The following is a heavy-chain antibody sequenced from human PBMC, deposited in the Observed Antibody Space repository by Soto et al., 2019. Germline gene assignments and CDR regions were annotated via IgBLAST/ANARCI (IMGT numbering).Heavy chain of an antibody. J-gene: IGHJ5*01. V-gene: IGHV4-31*03. Sequence: QLPLQEPGPGLVKPFQTLSLTCSVSGGSITSGGYYWSWIRQVPGKGLEWIGNIYYTGTTYSNAAHQSRLPIPVDNSTCQFSLNLSTMPAADTAVYFCARATTTVPTFDSWGQGTQVTVSP. CDR1: GGSITSGGYY. CDR3: ARATTTVPTFDS. CDR2: IYYTGTT. D-gene: IGHD4-17*01.